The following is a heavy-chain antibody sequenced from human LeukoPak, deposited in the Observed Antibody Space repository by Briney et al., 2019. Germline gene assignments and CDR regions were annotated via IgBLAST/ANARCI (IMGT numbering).Heavy chain of an antibody. CDR1: GFTFSSYS. Sequence: PGGSLRLSCAASGFTFSSYSMNWVRQAPGKGLGWVSSISSSSSYIYYADSVKGRFTISRDNAKNSLYLQMNSLRAEDTTVNYCAKMGRRSSTFDPWGQGTLVTVSS. D-gene: IGHD2-2*01. CDR3: AKMGRRSSTFDP. J-gene: IGHJ5*02. CDR2: ISSSSSYI. V-gene: IGHV3-21*01.